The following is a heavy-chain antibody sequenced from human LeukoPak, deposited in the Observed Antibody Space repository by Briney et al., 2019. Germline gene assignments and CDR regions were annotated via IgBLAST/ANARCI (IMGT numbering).Heavy chain of an antibody. CDR1: GFTFDDYA. Sequence: GGSLRLSCAASGFTFDDYAMHWVRQAPGKGLEWVSGISWNSGSIGYADSVKGRFTISRDNAKNSLYLQMNSLRAEDSAVYYCARVMRGSLFPFDYWGQGTLVTVSS. D-gene: IGHD2-21*01. V-gene: IGHV3-9*01. CDR2: ISWNSGSI. CDR3: ARVMRGSLFPFDY. J-gene: IGHJ4*02.